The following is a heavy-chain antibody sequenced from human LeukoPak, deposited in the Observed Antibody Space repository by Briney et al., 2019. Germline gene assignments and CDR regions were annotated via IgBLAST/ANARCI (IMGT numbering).Heavy chain of an antibody. J-gene: IGHJ4*02. CDR3: AREELTKTYYYDSSGYYPPRGELDY. V-gene: IGHV1-18*01. CDR1: GYTFTSYG. Sequence: ASVKVSCKASGYTFTSYGISWVRQAPGQGLEWMGWISAYNGNTNYAQKLQGRVTMTTDTSTSTAYMELRSLRSDDTAVCYCAREELTKTYYYDSSGYYPPRGELDYWDQGTLVTVSS. CDR2: ISAYNGNT. D-gene: IGHD3-22*01.